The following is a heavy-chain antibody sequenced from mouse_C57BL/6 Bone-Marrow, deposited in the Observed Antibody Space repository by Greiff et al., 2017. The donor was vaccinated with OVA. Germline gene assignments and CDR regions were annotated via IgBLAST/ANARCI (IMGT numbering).Heavy chain of an antibody. Sequence: EVKLVESVAELVRPGASVKLSCTASGFNIKNTYMHWVKQRPEQGLEWIGRIDPANGNTKYAPKFQGKATITADTSSNTAYLQLSSLTSEDTAIYYCASSPFYYGSRVDYWGQGTTLTVSS. D-gene: IGHD1-1*01. CDR2: IDPANGNT. V-gene: IGHV14-3*01. CDR3: ASSPFYYGSRVDY. CDR1: GFNIKNTY. J-gene: IGHJ2*01.